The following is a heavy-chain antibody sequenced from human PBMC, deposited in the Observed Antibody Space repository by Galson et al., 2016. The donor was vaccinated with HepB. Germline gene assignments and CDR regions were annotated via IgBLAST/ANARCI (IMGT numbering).Heavy chain of an antibody. CDR2: VYWDDDK. Sequence: PALVQPTQTLTLTCTFSGFSLNTRGVGVGWIRQAPEKAPKWLALVYWDDDKRFSPSLQDRLPITKDTSKNQVGLTMTNMDPVDTGTYYCAQARGGGDCLSNCPSHYYYGLEVWGQGTTVTVSS. D-gene: IGHD2-21*01. CDR1: GFSLNTRGVG. CDR3: AQARGGGDCLSNCPSHYYYGLEV. J-gene: IGHJ6*02. V-gene: IGHV2-5*02.